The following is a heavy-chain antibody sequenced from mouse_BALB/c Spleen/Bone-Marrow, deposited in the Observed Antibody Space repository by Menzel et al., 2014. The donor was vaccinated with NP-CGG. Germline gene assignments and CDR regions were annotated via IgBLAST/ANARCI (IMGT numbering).Heavy chain of an antibody. Sequence: VKLQESGAKLVRPGVSVRISCEGSGYTFTDHAIHWVKRSHAKSLEWIGVISGYYGDAIYNQKFKGKATMTVDKSSSTAYMELARLTSEDSAIYYCARSGKVRNAMDYWGQGTSVTVSS. CDR3: ARSGKVRNAMDY. V-gene: IGHV1S137*01. CDR2: ISGYYGDA. D-gene: IGHD2-14*01. J-gene: IGHJ4*01. CDR1: GYTFTDHA.